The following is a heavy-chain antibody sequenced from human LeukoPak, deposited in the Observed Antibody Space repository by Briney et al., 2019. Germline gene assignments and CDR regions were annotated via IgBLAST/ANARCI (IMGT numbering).Heavy chain of an antibody. Sequence: SETLSLTCAVYGGSFSGYYWSWIRQPPGKGLEWIGEINHSGSTNYNPSLKSRVTISVDTSKNQFSLKLSSVTAADTAVYYCARQVRFYDSSGYYYQPFDYWGQGTLVTVSS. CDR3: ARQVRFYDSSGYYYQPFDY. V-gene: IGHV4-34*01. D-gene: IGHD3-22*01. CDR1: GGSFSGYY. J-gene: IGHJ4*02. CDR2: INHSGST.